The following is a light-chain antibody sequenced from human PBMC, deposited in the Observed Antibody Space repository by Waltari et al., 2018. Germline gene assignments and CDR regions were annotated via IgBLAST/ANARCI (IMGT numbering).Light chain of an antibody. CDR3: SSQSSNDVVL. J-gene: IGLJ2*01. CDR2: DVS. Sequence: QSALTQPASVSGSPGQSVTIFCAGTTNDAGGYNSVSWYQEHPGQAPSVIIYDVSDRPSGVSYRVSGSKTGNTACLTISGLQAEDEADYYCSSQSSNDVVLFGGGTTLTVL. V-gene: IGLV2-14*01. CDR1: TNDAGGYNS.